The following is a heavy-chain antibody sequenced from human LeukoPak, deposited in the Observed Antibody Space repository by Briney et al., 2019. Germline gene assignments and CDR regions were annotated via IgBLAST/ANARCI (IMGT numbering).Heavy chain of an antibody. CDR3: AKQPYNYYYLDV. Sequence: GGSLRLSCAISRLTHHDYAMTWVRQAPGKGLEWVSTIVGDSSKTYYADSVKGRFTISRDNSNYMLFLHMNSLRAEDTAIYYCAKQPYNYYYLDVWGKGTTVTVSS. J-gene: IGHJ6*03. V-gene: IGHV3-23*01. CDR2: IVGDSSKT. CDR1: RLTHHDYA. D-gene: IGHD2-2*02.